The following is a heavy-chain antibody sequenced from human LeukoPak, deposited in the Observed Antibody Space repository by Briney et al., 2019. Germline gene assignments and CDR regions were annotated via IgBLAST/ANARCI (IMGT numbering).Heavy chain of an antibody. D-gene: IGHD3-10*01. J-gene: IGHJ4*02. CDR1: GASISSGDYL. V-gene: IGHV4-30-4*01. CDR3: AREYYYGSGSYYRHELAFDY. Sequence: PSQTLSLTCTVSGASISSGDYLWSWIRQPPGMGLEWIGNIYYSGSTNYNASLKSRVTISVDTSKNLFSLRLSSVTAADTAVFYCAREYYYGSGSYYRHELAFDYWGQGTLVTVSS. CDR2: IYYSGST.